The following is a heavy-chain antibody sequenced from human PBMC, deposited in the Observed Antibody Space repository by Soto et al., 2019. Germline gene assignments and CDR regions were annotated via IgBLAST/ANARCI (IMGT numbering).Heavy chain of an antibody. D-gene: IGHD3-10*01. CDR3: TFVPQHYYGSGSLAAAFDI. CDR1: GFTFRGSA. V-gene: IGHV3-73*01. CDR2: IRSKANSYAT. J-gene: IGHJ3*02. Sequence: LRLSCAASGFTFRGSAMHWVRQASGKGLEWVGRIRSKANSYATAYAASVKGRFTISRDDSKNTAYPQMNSLKTEDTAVYYCTFVPQHYYGSGSLAAAFDIWGQGTMVTVSS.